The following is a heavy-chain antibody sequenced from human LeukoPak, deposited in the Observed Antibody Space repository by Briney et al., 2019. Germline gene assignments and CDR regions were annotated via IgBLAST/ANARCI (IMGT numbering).Heavy chain of an antibody. CDR1: GFTFSSYW. V-gene: IGHV3-7*01. J-gene: IGHJ3*02. CDR3: ARITYDFWSGRGAFDI. Sequence: PGGSLRLSCAASGFTFSSYWMSWVRQAPGKGLEWVANIKQDGSEKYYVDSVKGRFTISRDNAKNSLYLQMNSLRAEDTAVYYCARITYDFWSGRGAFDIWGQGTMDTVSS. CDR2: IKQDGSEK. D-gene: IGHD3-3*01.